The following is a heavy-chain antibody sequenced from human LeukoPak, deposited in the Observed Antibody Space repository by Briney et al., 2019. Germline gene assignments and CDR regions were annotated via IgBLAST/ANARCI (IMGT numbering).Heavy chain of an antibody. CDR1: GFTFSNYA. J-gene: IGHJ1*01. CDR2: VSHDGSNK. V-gene: IGHV3-30*01. D-gene: IGHD6-13*01. CDR3: AASPKYSSSWYEYFEH. Sequence: GGSLRLSCAASGFTFSNYAVHWVRQAPGKGLEWVAVVSHDGSNKYYADSVKGRFTISRDNSMNTLFLQMNSLRAEDTAMYYCAASPKYSSSWYEYFEHWGQGALVTVSS.